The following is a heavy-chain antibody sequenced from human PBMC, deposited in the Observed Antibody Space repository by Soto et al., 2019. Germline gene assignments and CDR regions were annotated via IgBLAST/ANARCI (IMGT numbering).Heavy chain of an antibody. CDR1: GFAFNNYG. Sequence: LRLSCTVSGFAFNNYGINWVRQAPGKGLEWVSSISKSDYTYYSDSVTGRFTISRDNAKNSVSLQMNTLRVEDTAVYYCAREDSIIIPAVSDFWGQGTLVTVSS. J-gene: IGHJ4*02. V-gene: IGHV3-21*01. D-gene: IGHD2-2*01. CDR3: AREDSIIIPAVSDF. CDR2: ISKSDYT.